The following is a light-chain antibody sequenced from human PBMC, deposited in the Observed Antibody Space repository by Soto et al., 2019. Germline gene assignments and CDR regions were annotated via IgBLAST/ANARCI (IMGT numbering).Light chain of an antibody. V-gene: IGKV1-6*01. CDR2: AAS. J-gene: IGKJ1*01. CDR3: LPDYNYPRT. Sequence: AIQMTRSPSSLSASVGDRVTITCRASQGIRNDLGWFQQKPGKAPKLLIYAASSLQSGVPSRFSGSGSGTDFTLATSSLQPEDFATYYCLPDYNYPRTFGQGTKVEIK. CDR1: QGIRND.